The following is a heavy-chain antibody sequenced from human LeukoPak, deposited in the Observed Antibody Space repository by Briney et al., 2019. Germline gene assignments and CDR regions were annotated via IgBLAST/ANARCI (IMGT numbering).Heavy chain of an antibody. CDR3: AKILMVGKWFDP. Sequence: GRSLRLSCAASGFIFVDYGMHWVRQAPGKGLEWVSAISGSGGSTYYADSVKGRFTISRDNSKNTLYLQMNSLRAEDTAVYYCAKILMVGKWFDPWGQGTLVTVSS. J-gene: IGHJ5*02. CDR2: ISGSGGST. V-gene: IGHV3-23*01. D-gene: IGHD2-8*01. CDR1: GFIFVDYG.